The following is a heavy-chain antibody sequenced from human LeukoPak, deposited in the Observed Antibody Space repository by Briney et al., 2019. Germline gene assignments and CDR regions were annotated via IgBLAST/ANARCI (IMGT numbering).Heavy chain of an antibody. CDR1: GLIFRSYG. D-gene: IGHD6-19*01. J-gene: IGHJ4*02. CDR3: AKDFSSGWYFHY. V-gene: IGHV3-30*18. CDR2: ISHDGSNK. Sequence: GRSLRLSCVASGLIFRSYGMHWVRQAPGKGLEWVTVISHDGSNKYYADSVKGRFTISRDNSKNTLYLQMNSLRAEDTAVYYCAKDFSSGWYFHYWGQGTLVTVSS.